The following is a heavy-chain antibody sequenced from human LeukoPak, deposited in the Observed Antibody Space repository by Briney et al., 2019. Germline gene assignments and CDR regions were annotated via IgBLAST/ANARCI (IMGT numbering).Heavy chain of an antibody. CDR3: AKDNGRLFFGVVGLGVRFDY. J-gene: IGHJ4*02. CDR2: ISGSGGST. V-gene: IGHV3-23*01. CDR1: GFTFSSYA. D-gene: IGHD3-3*01. Sequence: GGSLRLSCAASGFTFSSYAMSWVRQAPGKGLEWVSAISGSGGSTYYADSVKGRFTISRDNSKNTLYLQMNSLRAEDTAVYYCAKDNGRLFFGVVGLGVRFDYWGQGTLVTVSS.